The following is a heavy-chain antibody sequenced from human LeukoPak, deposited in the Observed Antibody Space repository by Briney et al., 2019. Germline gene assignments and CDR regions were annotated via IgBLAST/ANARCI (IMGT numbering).Heavy chain of an antibody. Sequence: ASVKVSCKASGGTFSSYAISWVRQAPGQGLEWMGGTIPIFGTANYAQKFQGRVTITADKSTSTAYMELSSLRSEDTAVYYCARDPHDSSGYYYRFTFDIWGQGTMVTVSS. CDR2: TIPIFGTA. V-gene: IGHV1-69*06. D-gene: IGHD3-22*01. CDR3: ARDPHDSSGYYYRFTFDI. J-gene: IGHJ3*02. CDR1: GGTFSSYA.